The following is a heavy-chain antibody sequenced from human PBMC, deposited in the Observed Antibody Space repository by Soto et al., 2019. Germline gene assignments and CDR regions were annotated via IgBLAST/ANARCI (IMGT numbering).Heavy chain of an antibody. Sequence: QVQLVQSGAEVKKPGSSVKVSCKASGGTFSSYTISWVRQAPGQGLEWMGRIIPILGIANYAQKFQGRVTITADKSTSTAYMERSSLRSEDTAVYYCADLEMASSRAFDIWGQGTMVTVSS. CDR3: ADLEMASSRAFDI. CDR2: IIPILGIA. CDR1: GGTFSSYT. J-gene: IGHJ3*02. V-gene: IGHV1-69*02. D-gene: IGHD6-6*01.